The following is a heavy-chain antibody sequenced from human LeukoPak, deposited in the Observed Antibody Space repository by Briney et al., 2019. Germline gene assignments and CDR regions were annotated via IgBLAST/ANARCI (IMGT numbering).Heavy chain of an antibody. CDR3: ARTGIVGELDY. V-gene: IGHV4-39*07. Sequence: SETLSLTCTVSGGSISSSSYYWGWIRQPPGKGREWIGSIYYSGSTYYNPSLKSRVTISVDTSKNPFSLKLSSVTAADTAVYYCARTGIVGELDYWGQGTLVTVSS. D-gene: IGHD1-26*01. J-gene: IGHJ4*02. CDR1: GGSISSSSYY. CDR2: IYYSGST.